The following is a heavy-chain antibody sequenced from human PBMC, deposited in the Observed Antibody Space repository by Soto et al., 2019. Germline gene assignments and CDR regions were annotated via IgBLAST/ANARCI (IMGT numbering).Heavy chain of an antibody. Sequence: SETLSLTCNVSGASMSSYYWSWVRQPPGKGLEWIGYIFHTGSSNYSPSLKSRVTISIHTSKNQFSLRLSFLTVADTAVYYCARVQRDSAFGHHDYWGQGTLVTVSS. CDR3: ARVQRDSAFGHHDY. CDR1: GASMSSYY. D-gene: IGHD2-15*01. J-gene: IGHJ4*02. CDR2: IFHTGSS. V-gene: IGHV4-59*01.